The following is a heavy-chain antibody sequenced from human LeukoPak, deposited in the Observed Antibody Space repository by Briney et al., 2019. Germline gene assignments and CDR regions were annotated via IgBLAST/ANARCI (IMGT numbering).Heavy chain of an antibody. CDR3: ARVALFGDYDYYYMDV. Sequence: GESLKISCKGSGYSFTSYWIGWVRQMPGKGLEWMGIIYPGDSDTTYSPSFQGQVTISADKSISTAYLQWSSLKASDTAMYYCARVALFGDYDYYYMDVWGKGTTVTISS. J-gene: IGHJ6*03. CDR1: GYSFTSYW. D-gene: IGHD3-10*02. V-gene: IGHV5-51*01. CDR2: IYPGDSDT.